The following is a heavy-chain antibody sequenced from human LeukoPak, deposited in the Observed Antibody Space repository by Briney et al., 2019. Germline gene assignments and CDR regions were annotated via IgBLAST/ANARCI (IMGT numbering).Heavy chain of an antibody. CDR1: GFTFVDYG. V-gene: IGHV3-20*04. CDR2: INYNGAIT. Sequence: PGGSLRLSCATSGFTFVDYGLSWVRPAPGKGLEWLCAINYNGAITDYADSVKGRFTISRDNAKNSLYLRMDSLRAEDTALYYCARDRLGPSFSVSHFDLWGQGTLVTVSS. D-gene: IGHD3-3*02. CDR3: ARDRLGPSFSVSHFDL. J-gene: IGHJ4*02.